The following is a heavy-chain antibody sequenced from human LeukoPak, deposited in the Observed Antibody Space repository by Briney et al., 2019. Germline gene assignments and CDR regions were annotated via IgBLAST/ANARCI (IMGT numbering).Heavy chain of an antibody. CDR3: ARLKVLDITWWPADY. Sequence: SETLSLTCTVSGGSISSHYWSWIRQPPGKGLEWIGYIYYSGSTNYNPSLKSRVTISVDTSKNQFSLKLSSVTAADTAVYYCARLKVLDITWWPADYWGPGTLVTVSS. J-gene: IGHJ4*02. V-gene: IGHV4-59*08. CDR1: GGSISSHY. CDR2: IYYSGST. D-gene: IGHD2-15*01.